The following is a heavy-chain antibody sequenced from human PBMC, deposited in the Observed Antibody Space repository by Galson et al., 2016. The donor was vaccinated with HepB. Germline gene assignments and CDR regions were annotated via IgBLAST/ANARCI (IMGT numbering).Heavy chain of an antibody. V-gene: IGHV3-30*18. D-gene: IGHD2-2*01. CDR1: GFTFSDYG. CDR2: ISYDGTNK. CDR3: AKDAILACGTGCYADY. J-gene: IGHJ4*02. Sequence: SLRLSCAASGFTFSDYGIHWVRQAPGKGLEWVAVISYDGTNKYYADSLKGRFTISGDNSKNTLYLQMNSLRAEDTAVYYCAKDAILACGTGCYADYWGQGTLVTVSS.